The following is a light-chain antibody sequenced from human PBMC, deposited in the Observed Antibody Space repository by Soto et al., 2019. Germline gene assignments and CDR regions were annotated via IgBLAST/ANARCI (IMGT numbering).Light chain of an antibody. CDR3: QQRSIWPPWT. V-gene: IGKV3-11*01. CDR1: QSVSSN. Sequence: IVLTQSPGTLSLSPGERATLSCRASQSVSSNLAWYQQKPGQAPRLLIYDASIRAAGVPARFSGSGSGTDFSLTISSLEPEDFAIYYCQQRSIWPPWTFGQGTKVDIK. J-gene: IGKJ1*01. CDR2: DAS.